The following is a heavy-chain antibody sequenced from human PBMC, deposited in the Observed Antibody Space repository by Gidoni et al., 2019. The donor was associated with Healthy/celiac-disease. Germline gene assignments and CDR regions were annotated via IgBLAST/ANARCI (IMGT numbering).Heavy chain of an antibody. D-gene: IGHD6-19*01. J-gene: IGHJ4*02. CDR3: ARDLGGDIAVAGDGTDY. CDR1: GFTVSSNY. Sequence: EVQLVESGGGLVQPGGSLRLSCAASGFTVSSNYMSWVRQAPGKGLEWVSVIYSGGSTYYADSVKGRFTISRDNSKNTLYLQMNSLRAEDTAVYYCARDLGGDIAVAGDGTDYWGQGTLVTVSS. CDR2: IYSGGST. V-gene: IGHV3-66*01.